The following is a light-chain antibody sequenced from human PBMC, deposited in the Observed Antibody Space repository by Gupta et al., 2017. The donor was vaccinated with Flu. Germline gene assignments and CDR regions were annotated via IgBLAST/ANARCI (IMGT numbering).Light chain of an antibody. CDR2: KAS. CDR3: QQYKSYSWT. V-gene: IGKV1-5*03. J-gene: IGKJ1*01. CDR1: SISSW. Sequence: SISSWLAWYQQKPEKAPKLLISKASSLESGVPSRFSGSGSGTEFTLTISSLQPDDFATYYCQQYKSYSWTFGQGTRVEIK.